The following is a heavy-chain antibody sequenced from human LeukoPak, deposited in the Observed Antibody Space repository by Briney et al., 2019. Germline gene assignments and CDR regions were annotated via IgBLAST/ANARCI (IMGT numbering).Heavy chain of an antibody. Sequence: GGSLRLSCAASGFTFSDYYMSWIRQAPGKGLEWVSYISSSSSYTNYADSVKGRFTISRDNAKNSLYLQMNSLRAEDTAVYYWGRAGATNPGDWGQGTLVTVSS. CDR3: GRAGATNPGD. CDR2: ISSSSSYT. D-gene: IGHD5-12*01. V-gene: IGHV3-11*06. J-gene: IGHJ4*02. CDR1: GFTFSDYY.